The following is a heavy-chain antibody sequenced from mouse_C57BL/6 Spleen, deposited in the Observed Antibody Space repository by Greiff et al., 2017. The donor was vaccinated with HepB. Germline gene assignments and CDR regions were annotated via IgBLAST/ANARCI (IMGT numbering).Heavy chain of an antibody. Sequence: VQLQQSGPELVKPGASVKISCKASGYTFTDYYMNWVKQSHGKSLEWIGDINPNNGGTSYNQKFKGKATLTVDKSSSTAYMELRSLTSEDSAVYYCARAGYDYYHAMDYWGQGTSVTVSS. CDR3: ARAGYDYYHAMDY. CDR2: INPNNGGT. J-gene: IGHJ4*01. CDR1: GYTFTDYY. V-gene: IGHV1-26*01. D-gene: IGHD2-4*01.